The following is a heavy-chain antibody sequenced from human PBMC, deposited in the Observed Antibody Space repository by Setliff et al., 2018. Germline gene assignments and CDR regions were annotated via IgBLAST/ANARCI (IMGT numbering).Heavy chain of an antibody. CDR1: GYTFTGYY. CDR2: INPNSGGT. D-gene: IGHD7-27*01. J-gene: IGHJ5*02. Sequence: ASVKVSCKASGYTFTGYYMHWVRQAPGQGLEWMGRINPNSGGTNYAQKFEGRVTMTRDTSISTAYMELSRLRSDDTAVYYCARGSRSQNWGGRYSWFDPWGQGTRVTVSS. CDR3: ARGSRSQNWGGRYSWFDP. V-gene: IGHV1-2*06.